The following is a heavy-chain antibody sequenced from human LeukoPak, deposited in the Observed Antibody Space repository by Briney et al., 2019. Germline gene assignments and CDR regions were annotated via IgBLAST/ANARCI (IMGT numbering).Heavy chain of an antibody. Sequence: GRSLRLSCAASGFTFSSYGMHWVRHAPGKGLEWVAVMSYDGGNKYYADSVKGRFTISRDDSKNTLYLQMDSLRGDDTAMYYCAKDGSSSWYGEFDYWGRGTLVTVSS. D-gene: IGHD6-13*01. CDR1: GFTFSSYG. J-gene: IGHJ4*02. V-gene: IGHV3-30*18. CDR2: MSYDGGNK. CDR3: AKDGSSSWYGEFDY.